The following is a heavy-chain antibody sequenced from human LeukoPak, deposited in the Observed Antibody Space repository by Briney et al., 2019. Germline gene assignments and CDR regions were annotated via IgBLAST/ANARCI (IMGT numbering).Heavy chain of an antibody. J-gene: IGHJ5*02. CDR2: INSDGSST. V-gene: IGHV3-74*01. CDR3: ARAGYRTGWDWLDP. D-gene: IGHD6-19*01. CDR1: GFTFSSYW. Sequence: GGSLRLSCAASGFTFSSYWMHWVRQAPGKGLVWVSRINSDGSSTSYADSVKGRFTISRDNAKNTLYLQMNSLRAEDTAVYYCARAGYRTGWDWLDPWGQGTLVTVSS.